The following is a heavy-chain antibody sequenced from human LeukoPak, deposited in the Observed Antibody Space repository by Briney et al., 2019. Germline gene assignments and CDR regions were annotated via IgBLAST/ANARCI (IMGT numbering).Heavy chain of an antibody. CDR1: GYTFTSYD. Sequence: ASVKVSCKASGYTFTSYDINWVRQATGQGLEWMGWMNPNSGNTGYAQKFQGRVTMTRNTSMSTAYMELSSLRSEDTAVYYCARGSSSSYYYYGMDVWGQGTTVTVSS. CDR2: MNPNSGNT. J-gene: IGHJ6*02. V-gene: IGHV1-8*01. CDR3: ARGSSSSYYYYGMDV. D-gene: IGHD6-6*01.